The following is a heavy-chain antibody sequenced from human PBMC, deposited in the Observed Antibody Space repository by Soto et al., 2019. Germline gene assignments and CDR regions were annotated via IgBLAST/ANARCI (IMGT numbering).Heavy chain of an antibody. V-gene: IGHV1-18*01. CDR3: AREYDISGYYGRGYFVY. J-gene: IGHJ4*02. CDR1: GYTFTSYG. D-gene: IGHD3-22*01. Sequence: ASVKVSCKASGYTFTSYGISWVRQAPGQGLEWMGWISAYNGNTNYAQKLQGRVTMTTDTSTSTAYMELRSLRSDDTAVYYCAREYDISGYYGRGYFVYWGPGTLVTVSS. CDR2: ISAYNGNT.